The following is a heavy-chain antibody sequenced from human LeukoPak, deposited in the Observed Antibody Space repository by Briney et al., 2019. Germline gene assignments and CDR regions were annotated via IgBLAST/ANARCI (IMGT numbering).Heavy chain of an antibody. D-gene: IGHD6-19*01. CDR1: GFTFSTYA. CDR2: ISSSSSYI. CDR3: ARWGIAVAGTRHAFDP. V-gene: IGHV3-21*01. Sequence: PGGSLRLSCAASGFTFSTYAMSWVRQAPGKGLEWVSSISSSSSYIYYADSVKGRFTISRDNAKNSLYLQMNSLRAEDTAVYYCARWGIAVAGTRHAFDPWGQGTLVTVSS. J-gene: IGHJ5*02.